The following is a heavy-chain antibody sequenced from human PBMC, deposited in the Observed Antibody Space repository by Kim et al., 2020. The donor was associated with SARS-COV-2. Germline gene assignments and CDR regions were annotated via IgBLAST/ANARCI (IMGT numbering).Heavy chain of an antibody. Sequence: SETLSLTCTVSGGPIGSGGYYWTWIRQHPGKGLEWIGFVYYSGTTYYSPSLKSRVTISLDKSKNQFSLKLTSVTAADTAVYYCARPILCSGGTCTRDQWGQGILVTVSS. D-gene: IGHD2-15*01. CDR2: VYYSGTT. J-gene: IGHJ4*02. V-gene: IGHV4-31*03. CDR3: ARPILCSGGTCTRDQ. CDR1: GGPIGSGGYY.